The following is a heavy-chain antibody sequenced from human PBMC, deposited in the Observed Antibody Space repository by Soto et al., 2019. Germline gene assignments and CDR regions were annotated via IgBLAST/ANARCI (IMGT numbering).Heavy chain of an antibody. D-gene: IGHD1-26*01. CDR3: AVGWGYFDY. J-gene: IGHJ4*02. Sequence: AASGFTFSSYAMTWVRQAPGKGLEWVSSISAGGGNTYYADSVKGRFTISRDNSKNTLYLQMNSLRAEDTAIYYCAVGWGYFDYWGQGTLVTVSS. CDR1: GFTFSSYA. CDR2: ISAGGGNT. V-gene: IGHV3-23*01.